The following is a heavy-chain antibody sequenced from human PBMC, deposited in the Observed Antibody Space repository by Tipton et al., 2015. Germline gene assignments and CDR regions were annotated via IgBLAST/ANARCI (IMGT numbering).Heavy chain of an antibody. J-gene: IGHJ6*02. CDR2: ISGGGGST. Sequence: SLRLSCAASGFTFSNYAMSWVRQAPGKGLEWVSIISGGGGSTYYADSVKGRFTISRDNSKNTLYLQMNSLGAEDTAIYFCAKGDNVFRYGRRMDVWGQGTTVTVSS. V-gene: IGHV3-23*01. CDR3: AKGDNVFRYGRRMDV. D-gene: IGHD3-16*01. CDR1: GFTFSNYA.